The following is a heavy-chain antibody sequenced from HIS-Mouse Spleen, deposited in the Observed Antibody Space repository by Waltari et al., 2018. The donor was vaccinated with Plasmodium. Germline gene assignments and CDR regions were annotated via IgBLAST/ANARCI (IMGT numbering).Heavy chain of an antibody. D-gene: IGHD6-13*01. CDR1: GYTFPGYY. V-gene: IGHV1-2*02. CDR3: ARVLGYKAAAGTFVEYFQH. Sequence: QVQLVQSGAEVKKPGASVQVSCKASGYTFPGYYLHWVRQAPGQGLEWMGWINPNSGDTSISTAYMELSRLRSDDTAVYYCARVLGYKAAAGTFVEYFQHWGQGTLVTVSS. CDR2: INPNSG. J-gene: IGHJ1*01.